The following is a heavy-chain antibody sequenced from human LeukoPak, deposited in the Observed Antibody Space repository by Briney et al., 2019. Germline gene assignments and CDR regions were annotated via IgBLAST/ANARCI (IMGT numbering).Heavy chain of an antibody. D-gene: IGHD6-6*01. CDR1: GYSISSGYY. Sequence: PSETLSLTCTVSGYSISSGYYWGWIRQPPGKGLEWIGSIYHSGSTYYNPSPKSRVTISVDTSKNQFSLKLSSVTAADTAVYYCARDSSSSLDYWDQGTLVTVSS. V-gene: IGHV4-38-2*02. CDR3: ARDSSSSLDY. J-gene: IGHJ4*02. CDR2: IYHSGST.